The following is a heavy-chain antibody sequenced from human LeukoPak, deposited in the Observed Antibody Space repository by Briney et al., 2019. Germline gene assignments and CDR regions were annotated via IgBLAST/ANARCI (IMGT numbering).Heavy chain of an antibody. V-gene: IGHV4-59*05. CDR3: ARPTYYYGSGSYYKKRFGAFDI. CDR2: IYYSGST. D-gene: IGHD3-10*01. J-gene: IGHJ3*02. Sequence: SETLSLTCTVSGGSFSTYYWSWIRQPPGKGLEWIGSIYYSGSTYYNPSLKSRVTISVDTSKNQFSLKLSSVTAADTAVYYCARPTYYYGSGSYYKKRFGAFDIWGQGTMVTVSS. CDR1: GGSFSTYY.